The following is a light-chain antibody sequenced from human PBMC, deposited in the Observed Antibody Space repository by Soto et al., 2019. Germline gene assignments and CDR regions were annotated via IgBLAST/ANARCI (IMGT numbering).Light chain of an antibody. V-gene: IGKV1-5*01. Sequence: DIQLTQSPSTLSASIGDRVVITCRASQTIDRWLAWYQHRPGLAPKLLIYDASTLESGVPSRFSGSGSETEFTLSISSLKPDDFATYHCQQYADNPTFGQGTTVEVK. J-gene: IGKJ1*01. CDR3: QQYADNPT. CDR1: QTIDRW. CDR2: DAS.